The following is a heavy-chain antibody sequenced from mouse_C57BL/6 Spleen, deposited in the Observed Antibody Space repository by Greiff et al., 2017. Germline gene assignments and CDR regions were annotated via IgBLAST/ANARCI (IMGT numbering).Heavy chain of an antibody. CDR3: TPYDLLDY. D-gene: IGHD2-3*01. CDR2: IDPENGDT. J-gene: IGHJ2*01. CDR1: GFNIKDDY. V-gene: IGHV14-4*01. Sequence: VQLQQSGAELVRPGASVKLSCTASGFNIKDDYMHWVKQRPEQGLEWIGWIDPENGDTEYASKFQGKATITADTSSNTAYLQLSSLTSEDTAVYYSTPYDLLDYWGQGTTLTVSS.